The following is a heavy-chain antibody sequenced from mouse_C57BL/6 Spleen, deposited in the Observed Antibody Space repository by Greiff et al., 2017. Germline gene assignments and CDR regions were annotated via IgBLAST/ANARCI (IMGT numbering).Heavy chain of an antibody. CDR1: GYSITSGYY. CDR3: AELGLDY. D-gene: IGHD4-1*01. V-gene: IGHV3-6*01. CDR2: ISYDGSN. Sequence: DVQLQESGPGLVKPSQSLSLTCSVTGYSITSGYYWNWIRQFPGNKLEWMGYISYDGSNNYNPSLKNRISITRDTSKNQFFLKLNSVTTEDTATYYCAELGLDYWGQGTTLTVSS. J-gene: IGHJ2*01.